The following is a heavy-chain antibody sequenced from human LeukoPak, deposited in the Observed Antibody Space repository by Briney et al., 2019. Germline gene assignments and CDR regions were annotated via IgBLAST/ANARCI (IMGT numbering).Heavy chain of an antibody. CDR2: ITWNSGTI. V-gene: IGHV3-9*01. CDR1: GFNFDNYA. CDR3: AKDVRGDSADAFDI. Sequence: GRSLRLSCAASGFNFDNYAMHWVRQAPGKGLAWVSGITWNSGTIGYADSVKGRFTIPRDNAKSSLYLQMNSLRAEDTALYYCAKDVRGDSADAFDIWGQGTMVTVSS. J-gene: IGHJ3*02. D-gene: IGHD2-21*02.